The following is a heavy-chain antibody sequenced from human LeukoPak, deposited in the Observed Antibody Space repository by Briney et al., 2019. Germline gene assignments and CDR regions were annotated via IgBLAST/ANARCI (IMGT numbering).Heavy chain of an antibody. CDR3: ARGPNCGGDCYHFDY. CDR1: GYTFTGYY. D-gene: IGHD2-21*01. J-gene: IGHJ4*02. V-gene: IGHV1-2*02. CDR2: INPNSGGT. Sequence: ASVKVSCKAFGYTFTGYYMHWVRQAPGQGLEWMGWINPNSGGTNYARKFQGRVTMTRDTSINTAYMELSRLRSDDTAVYYCARGPNCGGDCYHFDYWGQGTLVTVSS.